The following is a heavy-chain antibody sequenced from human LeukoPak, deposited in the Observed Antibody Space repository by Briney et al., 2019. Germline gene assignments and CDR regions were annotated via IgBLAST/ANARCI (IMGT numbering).Heavy chain of an antibody. CDR2: IYHSGST. D-gene: IGHD2/OR15-2a*01. Sequence: SGTLSLTCTVSGGSITSYFWTWIRQPPGKGLEWIGYIYHSGSTNYNPSLKSRVTISADTSKSQLSLKLRSVTAADTAVYYCAQKAPFSPEYSQHWGQGTLVTVSS. CDR3: AQKAPFSPEYSQH. V-gene: IGHV4-59*01. J-gene: IGHJ1*01. CDR1: GGSITSYF.